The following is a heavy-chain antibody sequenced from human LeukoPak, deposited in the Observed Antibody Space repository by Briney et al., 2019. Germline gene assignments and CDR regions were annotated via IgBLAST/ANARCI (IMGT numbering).Heavy chain of an antibody. CDR1: GGTFSSYA. D-gene: IGHD1-1*01. Sequence: ASVKVSCKASGGTFSSYAISRVRQAPGQGLEWMGRLIHILGIGNYAQKFQGRVTITADKSTSTAYMELSSLRSEDTAVYYCARDHNPSMTSGLDPWGQGTLVTVSS. V-gene: IGHV1-69*04. CDR3: ARDHNPSMTSGLDP. CDR2: LIHILGIG. J-gene: IGHJ5*02.